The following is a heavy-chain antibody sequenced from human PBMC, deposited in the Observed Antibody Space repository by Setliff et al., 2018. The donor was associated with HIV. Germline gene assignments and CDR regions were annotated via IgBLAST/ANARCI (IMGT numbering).Heavy chain of an antibody. CDR2: IYTSGST. V-gene: IGHV4-4*07. CDR1: GGSISSYY. CDR3: ARDPDNYNFWSGYYTTHDAFDI. J-gene: IGHJ3*02. D-gene: IGHD3-3*01. Sequence: SETLSLTCTVSGGSISSYYWSWIRQPAGKGLEWIGRIYTSGSTNYNPSLKSRVTMSVDTSKNQFSLKLSSATAADTAVYYCARDPDNYNFWSGYYTTHDAFDIWGQGTMVTVSS.